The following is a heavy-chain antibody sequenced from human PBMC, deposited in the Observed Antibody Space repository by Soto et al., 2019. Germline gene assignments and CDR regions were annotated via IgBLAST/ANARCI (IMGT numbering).Heavy chain of an antibody. CDR2: ISAYNGNT. Sequence: ALVKVSCKASGYTFTSYGISWVRQAPGQGLEWMGWISAYNGNTNYAQKLQGRVTMTTDTSTSTAYVELRSLRSDDTAVYYCARTYGSGSYYYYYGMDVWGQGTTVTVSS. CDR1: GYTFTSYG. D-gene: IGHD3-10*01. CDR3: ARTYGSGSYYYYYGMDV. J-gene: IGHJ6*02. V-gene: IGHV1-18*04.